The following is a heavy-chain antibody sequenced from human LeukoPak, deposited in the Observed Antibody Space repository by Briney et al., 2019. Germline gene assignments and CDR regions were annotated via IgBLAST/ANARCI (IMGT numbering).Heavy chain of an antibody. J-gene: IGHJ4*02. CDR2: IYYSGST. CDR1: GGSISSYY. V-gene: IGHV4-59*08. CDR3: ARQGGGGSYYTEIFAFDY. Sequence: PSETLSLTCTVSGGSISSYYWSWIRQPPGKGLEWIGYIYYSGSTNYNPSLKSRVTISVDTSKNQFSLKLSSVTAADTAVYYCARQGGGGSYYTEIFAFDYWGQGALVTVSS. D-gene: IGHD1-26*01.